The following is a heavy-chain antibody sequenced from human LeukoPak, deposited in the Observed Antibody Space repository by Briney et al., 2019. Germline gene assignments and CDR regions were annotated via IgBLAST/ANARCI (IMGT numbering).Heavy chain of an antibody. D-gene: IGHD3-16*01. CDR3: ARDLPYVGALYYYYGMDV. Sequence: GGSLRLSCAASGFTFSSYSMNWVRQAPGKGLEWVAVISYDGSNKYYADSVKGRFTISGDNSKNTLYLQMNSLRAEDTAVYYCARDLPYVGALYYYYGMDVWGQGTTVTVSS. V-gene: IGHV3-30*03. CDR1: GFTFSSYS. CDR2: ISYDGSNK. J-gene: IGHJ6*02.